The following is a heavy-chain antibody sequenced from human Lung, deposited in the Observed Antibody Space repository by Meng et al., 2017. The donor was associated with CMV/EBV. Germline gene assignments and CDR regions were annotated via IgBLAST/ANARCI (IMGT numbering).Heavy chain of an antibody. J-gene: IGHJ5*02. D-gene: IGHD6-19*01. Sequence: ASVKVSXKASGYTFTGYYMHWVRQAPGQGLEWMGWINPNSGGTNYAQKFQGRVTMARDTSISTAYMELSRLRSDDTAVYYRARGVRQWLARSWFDPWGQGTLVTVSS. CDR1: GYTFTGYY. CDR2: INPNSGGT. V-gene: IGHV1-2*02. CDR3: ARGVRQWLARSWFDP.